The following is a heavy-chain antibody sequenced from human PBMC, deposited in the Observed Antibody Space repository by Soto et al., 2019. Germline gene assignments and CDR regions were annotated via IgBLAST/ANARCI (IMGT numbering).Heavy chain of an antibody. CDR2: INGGGGST. D-gene: IGHD1-1*01. CDR1: GFTFNHYG. Sequence: GGSLRLSCAASGFTFNHYGMTGVRQAPGKSLEWVSAINGGGGSTFYAENVKGRFTISRENSRNTVYLQMSGLRAEDTAVYYCAKNLDTTQWSTEKLDYWGQGALVTVSS. CDR3: AKNLDTTQWSTEKLDY. J-gene: IGHJ4*02. V-gene: IGHV3-23*01.